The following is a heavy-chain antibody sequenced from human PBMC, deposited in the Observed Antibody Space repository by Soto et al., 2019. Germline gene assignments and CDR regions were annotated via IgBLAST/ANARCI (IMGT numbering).Heavy chain of an antibody. J-gene: IGHJ4*02. CDR2: ISSSSSYI. CDR3: AIAAHYYGSGSYYNGPPHY. D-gene: IGHD3-10*01. Sequence: PGGSLRRSCAASVFTFSSYSMNWVRQAPGKGLEWVSSISSSSSYIYYADSVKGRFTISRDNAKNSLYLQMNSLRAEDTAVYYCAIAAHYYGSGSYYNGPPHYWGQGTLVTVSS. CDR1: VFTFSSYS. V-gene: IGHV3-21*01.